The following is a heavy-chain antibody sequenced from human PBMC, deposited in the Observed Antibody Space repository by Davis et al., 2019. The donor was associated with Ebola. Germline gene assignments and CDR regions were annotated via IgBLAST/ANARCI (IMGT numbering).Heavy chain of an antibody. CDR3: ARDRGRFASDY. CDR2: ISSSSSTI. J-gene: IGHJ4*02. V-gene: IGHV3-11*04. CDR1: GFTFSDYY. D-gene: IGHD3-3*01. Sequence: GESLKISCAASGFTFSDYYMSWIRQAPGKGLEWVSYISSSSSTIYYADSVKGRFTISRDNAKNSLYLQMNSLRAEDTAVYYCARDRGRFASDYWGQGTLVTVSS.